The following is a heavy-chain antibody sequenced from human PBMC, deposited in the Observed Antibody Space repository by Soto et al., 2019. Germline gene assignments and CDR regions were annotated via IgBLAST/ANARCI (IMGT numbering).Heavy chain of an antibody. Sequence: ASVKVSCKASGYTFTSYGISWVRQAPGQGLEWMGWISAYNGNTNYAQKLQGRVTMTTDTSTSTAYMELRSLRSDDTAVYYCARDGETYYYDSSGYYFYYWGQGTLVTVSS. J-gene: IGHJ4*02. V-gene: IGHV1-18*01. CDR2: ISAYNGNT. D-gene: IGHD3-22*01. CDR1: GYTFTSYG. CDR3: ARDGETYYYDSSGYYFYY.